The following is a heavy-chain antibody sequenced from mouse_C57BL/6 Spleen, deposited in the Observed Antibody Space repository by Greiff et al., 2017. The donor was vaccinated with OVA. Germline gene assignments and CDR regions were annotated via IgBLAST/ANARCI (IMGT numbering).Heavy chain of an antibody. D-gene: IGHD2-3*01. V-gene: IGHV1-82*01. CDR2: IYPGDGDT. J-gene: IGHJ4*01. CDR1: GYAFSSSW. CDR3: AAIYDGYYYAMDY. Sequence: QVQLKESGPELVKPGASVKISCKASGYAFSSSWMNWVKQRPGKGLEWIGRIYPGDGDTNYNGKFKGKATLTADKSSSTAYMQLSSLTSEDSAVYFCAAIYDGYYYAMDYWGQGTSVTVSS.